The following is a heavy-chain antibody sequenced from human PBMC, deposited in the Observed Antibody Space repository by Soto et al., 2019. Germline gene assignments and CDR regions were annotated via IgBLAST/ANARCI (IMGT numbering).Heavy chain of an antibody. CDR3: ARHGDSNGYYPYYYYYGMDV. J-gene: IGHJ6*02. CDR1: GYSFTSYW. Sequence: PGESLKISCKGSGYSFTSYWISWVRQMPGKGLEWMGRIDPSDSYTNYSPSFQGHVTISADKSISTAYLQWSSLKASDTAMYYCARHGDSNGYYPYYYYYGMDVRGQGTTVTVSS. V-gene: IGHV5-10-1*01. D-gene: IGHD3-22*01. CDR2: IDPSDSYT.